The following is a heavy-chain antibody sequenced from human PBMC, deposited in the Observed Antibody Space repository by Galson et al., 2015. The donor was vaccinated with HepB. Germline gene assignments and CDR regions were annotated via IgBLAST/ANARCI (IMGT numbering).Heavy chain of an antibody. J-gene: IGHJ4*02. CDR3: ARAPKAYCGGDCPPDY. V-gene: IGHV1-2*04. CDR1: GSTFTGYY. Sequence: SVKVSCKASGSTFTGYYMHWVRQAPGQGLEWMGWINPNSGGTNYAQKFQGWVTMTRDTSISTAYMELSRLRSDDTAVYYCARAPKAYCGGDCPPDYWGQGTLVTVSS. CDR2: INPNSGGT. D-gene: IGHD2-21*01.